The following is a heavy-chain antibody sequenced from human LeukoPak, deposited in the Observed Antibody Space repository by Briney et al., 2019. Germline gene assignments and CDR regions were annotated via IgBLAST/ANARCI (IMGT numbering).Heavy chain of an antibody. Sequence: ASVKVSCKASGYTFTDYYIHWVRRAPGQGLEWMGWIYPNSGGTNYAQNFQGRVTMTRDTSISTAYMELTSLRSDDTAVYYCARTAFPSSPSLDPWGQGTRVTVSS. D-gene: IGHD6-6*01. V-gene: IGHV1-2*02. J-gene: IGHJ5*02. CDR3: ARTAFPSSPSLDP. CDR1: GYTFTDYY. CDR2: IYPNSGGT.